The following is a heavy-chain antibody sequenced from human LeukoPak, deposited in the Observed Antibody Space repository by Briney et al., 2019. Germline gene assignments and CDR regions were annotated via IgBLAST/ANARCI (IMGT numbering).Heavy chain of an antibody. CDR3: ARDPHDSYVWGSYSYGMDV. Sequence: RASVKVSCKASGYTFTSYGITWVRQAPGQGLEWMGWINGYNGIANYAQKLQGRVTMTTDTSTSTAYMELRSLRSDDTAVYYCARDPHDSYVWGSYSYGMDVWGQGTTVTVSS. CDR2: INGYNGIA. J-gene: IGHJ6*02. CDR1: GYTFTSYG. V-gene: IGHV1-18*01. D-gene: IGHD3-16*01.